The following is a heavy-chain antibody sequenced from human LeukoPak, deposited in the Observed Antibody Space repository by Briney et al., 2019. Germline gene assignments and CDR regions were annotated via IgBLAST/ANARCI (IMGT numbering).Heavy chain of an antibody. CDR2: IYPGDSDT. Sequence: GESLKISCKGSGYSFTSYWIGWVRQMPGKGLEWMGIIYPGDSDTRYSPSFQGQVTISADKSISTAYLQWSSLKASDTAMYYCARRIWHRPFLGPVYFDYWGQGTLVTVSS. V-gene: IGHV5-51*01. D-gene: IGHD2-21*01. CDR1: GYSFTSYW. J-gene: IGHJ4*02. CDR3: ARRIWHRPFLGPVYFDY.